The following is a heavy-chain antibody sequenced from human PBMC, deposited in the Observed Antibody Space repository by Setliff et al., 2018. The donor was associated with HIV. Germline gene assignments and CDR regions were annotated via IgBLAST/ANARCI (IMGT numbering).Heavy chain of an antibody. CDR3: ARGVTTIQY. J-gene: IGHJ4*02. D-gene: IGHD4-4*01. CDR1: GYTFNTYD. Sequence: GASVKVSCKASGYTFNTYDLVWVRQTSGQGLEWMGSMNANSGSAVYAPQFQGRVTMTRNTSISTAYMDMSRLRSEDTAVYYCARGVTTIQYWGQGSLVTVSS. V-gene: IGHV1-8*02. CDR2: MNANSGSA.